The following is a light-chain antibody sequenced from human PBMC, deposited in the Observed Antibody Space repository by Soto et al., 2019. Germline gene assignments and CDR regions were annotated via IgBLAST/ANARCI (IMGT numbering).Light chain of an antibody. CDR1: SSDIGGYNY. CDR3: SSYTTSSTVL. V-gene: IGLV2-14*01. Sequence: QSALTQPASVSGSPGQSITISCTGGSSDIGGYNYVSWYQQHPGTAPKLMIYEVSNRPSGVSNRFSGSKSGNTASLTISGPQAEDEAYYYCSSYTTSSTVLFAGGTKLTVL. CDR2: EVS. J-gene: IGLJ2*01.